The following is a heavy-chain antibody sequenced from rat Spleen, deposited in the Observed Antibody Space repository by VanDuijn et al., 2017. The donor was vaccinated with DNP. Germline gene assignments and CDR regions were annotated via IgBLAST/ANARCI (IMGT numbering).Heavy chain of an antibody. CDR3: ARDLLNYAMDA. CDR1: GLTFSNYA. D-gene: IGHD1-1*01. Sequence: EVQLVESGGGLVQPGRSLKLSCAASGLTFSNYAMAWVRQAPTKGLEWVASITNSGSDTKYRDSVQGRFTVSRDNAKSTLYLQMDSLRSEDTATYYCARDLLNYAMDAWGQGTSVTVSS. J-gene: IGHJ4*01. CDR2: ITNSGSDT. V-gene: IGHV5S23*01.